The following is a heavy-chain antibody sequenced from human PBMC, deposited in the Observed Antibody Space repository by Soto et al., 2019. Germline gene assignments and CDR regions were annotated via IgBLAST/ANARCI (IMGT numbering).Heavy chain of an antibody. V-gene: IGHV1-69*12. CDR3: ARSPTRGYCGYENYYYGMDV. CDR1: GGTFSSYA. D-gene: IGHD5-12*01. J-gene: IGHJ6*02. CDR2: IIPIFGTA. Sequence: QVQLVQSGAEVKKPGSSVKVSCKASGGTFSSYAISWVRQAPGQGLEWMGGIIPIFGTANYAQKFQGRVTITADEPTRTAYMELSSLRSEDTAVYYCARSPTRGYCGYENYYYGMDVWGQGTTVNVSS.